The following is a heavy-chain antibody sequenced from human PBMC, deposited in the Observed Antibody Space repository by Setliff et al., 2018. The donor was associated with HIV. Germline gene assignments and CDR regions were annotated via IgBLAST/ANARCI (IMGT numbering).Heavy chain of an antibody. J-gene: IGHJ3*01. D-gene: IGHD1-26*01. CDR1: GGSISSGSYY. CDR2: IYSSGST. V-gene: IGHV4-61*09. Sequence: PSETLSLTCTVSGGSISSGSYYWNWIRQPAGKGLEWIGHIYSSGSTNYNPSLKSRVTISVDTSKNQFSLKLSSVTAADTAVYYCARWESAQKAFNPWGHGTMVTVSS. CDR3: ARWESAQKAFNP.